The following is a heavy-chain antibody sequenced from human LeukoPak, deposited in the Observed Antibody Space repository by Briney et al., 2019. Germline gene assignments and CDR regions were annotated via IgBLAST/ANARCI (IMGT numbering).Heavy chain of an antibody. CDR3: AKAVGHDSSGYFDY. CDR1: GFTVSSNY. Sequence: PGGSLRLSCAASGFTVSSNYMSWVRQAPGEGLEWVSVIYSGGSTYYADSVKGRFTISRDNSKNTLYLQMNSLRAEDTAVYYCAKAVGHDSSGYFDYWGQGTLVTVSS. J-gene: IGHJ4*02. D-gene: IGHD3-22*01. CDR2: IYSGGST. V-gene: IGHV3-53*01.